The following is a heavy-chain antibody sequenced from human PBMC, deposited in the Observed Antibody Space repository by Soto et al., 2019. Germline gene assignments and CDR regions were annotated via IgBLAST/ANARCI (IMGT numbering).Heavy chain of an antibody. Sequence: EVQLLESGGGLVQPGGSLRLSCAASGFTFSSYAMSWVRQAPGKGLEWVSAISGSGGSTYYADSVKGRFTISRDNSKNTLYLQMKSLRAEDTAVYYCAKSAPGIAVAGTDFDYWGQGTLVTVSS. CDR1: GFTFSSYA. D-gene: IGHD6-19*01. J-gene: IGHJ4*02. V-gene: IGHV3-23*01. CDR2: ISGSGGST. CDR3: AKSAPGIAVAGTDFDY.